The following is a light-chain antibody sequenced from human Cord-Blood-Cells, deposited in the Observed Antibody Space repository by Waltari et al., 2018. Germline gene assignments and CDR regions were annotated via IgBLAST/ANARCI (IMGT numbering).Light chain of an antibody. CDR3: QQYDNLPYT. CDR2: DAS. J-gene: IGKJ2*01. CDR1: QDISNY. Sequence: DIQMTQSPSSLSASVGDRVTITCQARQDISNYLNWYQQKPAKAPQLLIYDASDLETGVPSRVSGSGSGTDFTFTISSLQPEDIGTHYCQQYDNLPYTFGQGAKLEIK. V-gene: IGKV1-33*01.